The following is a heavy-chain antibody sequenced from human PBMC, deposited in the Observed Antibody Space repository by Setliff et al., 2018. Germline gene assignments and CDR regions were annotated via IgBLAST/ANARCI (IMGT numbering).Heavy chain of an antibody. V-gene: IGHV4-38-2*02. J-gene: IGHJ6*03. CDR3: ARDNRARHYMDV. CDR1: GYSFSSGFS. CDR2: ILFSGDT. Sequence: SETPSLTCAVSGYSFSSGFSWVWIRQSPGKGLEWIGRILFSGDTYYNPSLNSRVTISADTSKNQFSLNLSSVTAADTAVYYCARDNRARHYMDVWGKGTTVTVSS. D-gene: IGHD3-10*01.